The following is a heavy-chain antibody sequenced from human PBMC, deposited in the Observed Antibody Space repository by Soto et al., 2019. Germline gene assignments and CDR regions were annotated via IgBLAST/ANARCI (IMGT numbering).Heavy chain of an antibody. Sequence: QVQLVQSGAEVKKPGSSVKVSCKASRGTFSSYAINWVRQAPGQGLEWMGGIIPIFGTANYAQKFQGRVTITADESTSTAYMELSSLRSEDTAVYYCATRWVEMATIQFDYWGQGTLVTVSS. V-gene: IGHV1-69*12. J-gene: IGHJ4*02. CDR3: ATRWVEMATIQFDY. CDR1: RGTFSSYA. D-gene: IGHD5-12*01. CDR2: IIPIFGTA.